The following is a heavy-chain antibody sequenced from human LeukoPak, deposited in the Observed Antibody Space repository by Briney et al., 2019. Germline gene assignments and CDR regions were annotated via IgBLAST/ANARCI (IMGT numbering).Heavy chain of an antibody. V-gene: IGHV1-69*01. CDR1: GGTFSSYA. Sequence: SVKVSCKASGGTFSSYAISWVRQAPGQGLERMGGIIPIFGAANYAQKFQGRVTITADESTSTAYMELSSLGSEDTAVYYCARGVIPANWFDPWGQGTLVTVSS. J-gene: IGHJ5*02. CDR3: ARGVIPANWFDP. D-gene: IGHD2-2*01. CDR2: IIPIFGAA.